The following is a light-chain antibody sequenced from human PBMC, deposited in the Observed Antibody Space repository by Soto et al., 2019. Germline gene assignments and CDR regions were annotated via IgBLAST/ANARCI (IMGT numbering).Light chain of an antibody. CDR1: QNVRKY. CDR3: HQYGDSPPT. CDR2: GAG. J-gene: IGKJ4*01. Sequence: EVVLTQSPGTLSLSPGERVTVSCRASQNVRKYLAWYQQKPGQAPRLVIYGAGTRGTGVPDRFSGSGSGTDFTLTITSLESDDSAVYYCHQYGDSPPTFGGGTKVEI. V-gene: IGKV3-20*01.